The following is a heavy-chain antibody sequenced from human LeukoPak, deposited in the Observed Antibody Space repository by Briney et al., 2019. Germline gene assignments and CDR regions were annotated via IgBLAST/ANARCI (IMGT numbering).Heavy chain of an antibody. J-gene: IGHJ4*02. V-gene: IGHV4-61*08. CDR2: IYYSGST. Sequence: PSETLSLTCTVSGGSISSGGYYWSWIRQHPGKGLGWIGYIYYSGSTNYNPSLKSRVTISVDTSKNQFSLKLSSVTAADTAVYYCARESRYYDFWSGYSYPEFDYWGQGTQVTVSS. CDR1: GGSISSGGYY. CDR3: ARESRYYDFWSGYSYPEFDY. D-gene: IGHD3-3*01.